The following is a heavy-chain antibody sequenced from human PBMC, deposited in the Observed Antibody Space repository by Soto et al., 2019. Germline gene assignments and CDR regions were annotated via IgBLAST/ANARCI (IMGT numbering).Heavy chain of an antibody. J-gene: IGHJ4*02. CDR2: IKQDGSEK. CDR1: GFTFSSYW. D-gene: IGHD3-22*01. CDR3: STPFPYDSSGYYFDY. Sequence: GGSLRLSCAASGFTFSSYWMSWVRQAPGKGLEWVANIKQDGSEKYYVYSVKGRFTISRDDSKNTLYLQMNSLKTEDTAVYYCSTPFPYDSSGYYFDYWGQGTMVTVSS. V-gene: IGHV3-7*03.